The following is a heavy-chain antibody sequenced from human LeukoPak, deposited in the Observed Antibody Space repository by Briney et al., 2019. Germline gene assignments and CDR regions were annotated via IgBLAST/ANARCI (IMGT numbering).Heavy chain of an antibody. D-gene: IGHD1-26*01. CDR3: ATADKWEPLDY. CDR1: GASLSETS. CDR2: FDPEDGES. J-gene: IGHJ4*02. Sequence: EASVKVSCKVSGASLSETSIHWVRQAPGRWLEWMGGFDPEDGESIFAQRFQGRFSMTEDTSTDTAYMELRSLRPEDTAVYYCATADKWEPLDYWGQGTLVTVSS. V-gene: IGHV1-24*01.